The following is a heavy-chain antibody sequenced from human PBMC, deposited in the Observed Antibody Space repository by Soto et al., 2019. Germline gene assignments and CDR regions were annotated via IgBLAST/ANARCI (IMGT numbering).Heavy chain of an antibody. CDR3: VRLYHYDSSGYSFDY. Sequence: GESLKISCQGSGYSFTNYWINWVRQMPGKGLEWMGRIDPSDSYTNYSPSFQGHVTLSADKSISTAYLQWSSLKASDTAMYYCVRLYHYDSSGYSFDYWGQGTLVTVSS. CDR2: IDPSDSYT. J-gene: IGHJ4*02. V-gene: IGHV5-10-1*01. D-gene: IGHD3-22*01. CDR1: GYSFTNYW.